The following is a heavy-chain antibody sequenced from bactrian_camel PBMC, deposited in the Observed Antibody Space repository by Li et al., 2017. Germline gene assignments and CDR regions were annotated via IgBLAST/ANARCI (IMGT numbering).Heavy chain of an antibody. D-gene: IGHD3*01. Sequence: HVQLVESGGGLVQAGETLRLSCTPSGFTLDESDMGWYRQAPGNECELVSTIRSDGSTYYADSVKGRFTNSAKNTVYLHMNSLKPEDTAMYYCAADEAWVVPPSYWGQGTQVTVS. CDR3: AADEAWVVPPSY. J-gene: IGHJ4*01. CDR2: IRSDGST. V-gene: IGHV3S60*01. CDR1: GFTLDESD.